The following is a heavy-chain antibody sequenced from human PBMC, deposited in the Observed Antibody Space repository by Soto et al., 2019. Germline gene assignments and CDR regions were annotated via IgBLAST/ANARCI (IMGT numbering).Heavy chain of an antibody. CDR3: ARDIGDCSGGSCSDY. Sequence: ASVKVSCKASGYTFTSYGISWVRQAPGQGLEWMGWISAYNGNTNYAQKLQGRVTMTTDTSTSTAYMELRSLRSDDTAVYYCARDIGDCSGGSCSDYWGQGTLVTVSS. D-gene: IGHD2-15*01. CDR1: GYTFTSYG. J-gene: IGHJ4*02. CDR2: ISAYNGNT. V-gene: IGHV1-18*01.